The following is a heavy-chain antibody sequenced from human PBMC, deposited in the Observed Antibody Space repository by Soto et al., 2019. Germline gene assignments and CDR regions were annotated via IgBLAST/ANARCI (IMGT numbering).Heavy chain of an antibody. Sequence: EVQLLESGGGLVQPGGSLRLSCVASGCTFSSFAMTWVRQAPGKGLEWVSGISASGGSTYYVDSVKGRFTIYRDNSNDILSLQMNSLRAEDTAIYYCARAKTTTIREFDIWGRGTMVTVSS. CDR3: ARAKTTTIREFDI. CDR2: ISASGGST. CDR1: GCTFSSFA. D-gene: IGHD4-17*01. V-gene: IGHV3-23*01. J-gene: IGHJ3*02.